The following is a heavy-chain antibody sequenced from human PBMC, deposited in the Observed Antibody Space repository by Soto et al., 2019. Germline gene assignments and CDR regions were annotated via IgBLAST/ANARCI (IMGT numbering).Heavy chain of an antibody. CDR1: GDSVSSNSAA. V-gene: IGHV6-1*01. CDR2: TYYRSKWYN. D-gene: IGHD1-26*01. Sequence: PSQTLSLTCAISGDSVSSNSAAWNWIRQSPSRGLEWLGRTYYRSKWYNDYAVSVKSRITINPDTSKNQFSLQLNSVTPEDTAVYYCARVPRRGFSDLLNYYYYGMDVWGQGTTVTVSS. CDR3: ARVPRRGFSDLLNYYYYGMDV. J-gene: IGHJ6*02.